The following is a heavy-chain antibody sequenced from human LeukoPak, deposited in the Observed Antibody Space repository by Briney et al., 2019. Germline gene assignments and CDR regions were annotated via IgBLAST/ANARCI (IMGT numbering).Heavy chain of an antibody. D-gene: IGHD6-19*01. J-gene: IGHJ4*02. Sequence: SETLSLTCAVYGGSFSGYYWSWIRQPPGKGLEWIGEINHSGSTNYNPSLKSRVTISVDTSKNQFSLKLSSVTAADTAVYYCAREQQWLKDGGFDYWGQGTLVTVSS. CDR1: GGSFSGYY. CDR2: INHSGST. V-gene: IGHV4-34*01. CDR3: AREQQWLKDGGFDY.